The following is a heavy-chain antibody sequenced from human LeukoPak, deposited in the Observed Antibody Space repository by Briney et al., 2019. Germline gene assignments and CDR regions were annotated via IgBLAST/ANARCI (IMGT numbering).Heavy chain of an antibody. V-gene: IGHV4-38-2*02. CDR2: IYHSGST. Sequence: PSETLSLTCTVSGYSISSGYYWGWIRQPPGKGLEWIGSIYHSGSTYYNPSLKSRVTISVDTSKNQFSLKLSSVTAADTAVYYCARETAMPTFDYWGQGTLVTVSP. J-gene: IGHJ4*02. D-gene: IGHD5-18*01. CDR3: ARETAMPTFDY. CDR1: GYSISSGYY.